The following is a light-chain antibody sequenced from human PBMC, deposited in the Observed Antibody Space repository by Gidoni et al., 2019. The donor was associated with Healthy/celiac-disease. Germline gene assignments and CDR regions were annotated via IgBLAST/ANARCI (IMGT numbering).Light chain of an antibody. Sequence: DIVMTQSPLSLPVTPGEPASISCRSSQSLLHSRGNNYLDWYLQKPGQSPQLLIYLGSDRASGVPDRFTGSVSGTDFTLKISRVVAEDVGVYYCMQSLQTPITFGQGTRLEIK. CDR2: LGS. CDR3: MQSLQTPIT. V-gene: IGKV2-28*01. CDR1: QSLLHSRGNNY. J-gene: IGKJ5*01.